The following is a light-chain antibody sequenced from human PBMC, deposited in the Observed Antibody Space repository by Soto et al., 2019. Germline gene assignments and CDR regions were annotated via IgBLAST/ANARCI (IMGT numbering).Light chain of an antibody. J-gene: IGKJ1*01. Sequence: IQLTQSSSSLSASVGDRVTITCRASPAIASFLAWYQQKPGTAPKLLIYDAATLQSGVPSRFSGSRSGTEYTLTIGSLHPEDFATYYCQQLNGSPWTLGQGTKVDIK. CDR2: DAA. CDR3: QQLNGSPWT. V-gene: IGKV1-9*01. CDR1: PAIASF.